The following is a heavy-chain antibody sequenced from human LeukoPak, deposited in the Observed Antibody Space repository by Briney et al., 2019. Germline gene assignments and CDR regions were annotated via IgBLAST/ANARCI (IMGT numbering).Heavy chain of an antibody. V-gene: IGHV5-51*01. CDR1: GYSFTSYW. Sequence: GESLRISCKGSGYSFTSYWIGWVRQMPGKGLGWMGIIYPGDSDTRYSPSFQGQVTISADKSISTAYLQWSSLKASDTAMYYCARVSDVVGATPLFGYWGQGTLVTVSS. J-gene: IGHJ4*02. D-gene: IGHD1-26*01. CDR3: ARVSDVVGATPLFGY. CDR2: IYPGDSDT.